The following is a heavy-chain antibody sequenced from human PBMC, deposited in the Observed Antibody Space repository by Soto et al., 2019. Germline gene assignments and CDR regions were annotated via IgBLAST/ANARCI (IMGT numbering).Heavy chain of an antibody. Sequence: QVQLVQSGAEVKKPGASVKVSCKASGYTFTGYYMHWVRQAPGQGLEWTGWINPNSGGTNYAQKFQGRVTMTRDTSISTAYMELSRLRSDDTAVYYCARDRRLFYGSGKRGYGMDVWGQGTTVTVSS. V-gene: IGHV1-2*02. J-gene: IGHJ6*02. CDR2: INPNSGGT. CDR3: ARDRRLFYGSGKRGYGMDV. CDR1: GYTFTGYY. D-gene: IGHD3-10*01.